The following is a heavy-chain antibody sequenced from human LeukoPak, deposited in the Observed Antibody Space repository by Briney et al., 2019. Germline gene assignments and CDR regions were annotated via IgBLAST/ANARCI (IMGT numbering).Heavy chain of an antibody. CDR1: GFTFSSYA. D-gene: IGHD1-26*01. Sequence: GGSLRLSCAASGFTFSSYAMSWVRQAPGKGLEWVSAISGSGGSTYYADSVKGRFTISRDNSKNTLYLQMNSLRAEDTAVYYCAKSGSSGGYYWGAFDIWGQGTKVTVSS. CDR3: AKSGSSGGYYWGAFDI. CDR2: ISGSGGST. J-gene: IGHJ3*02. V-gene: IGHV3-23*01.